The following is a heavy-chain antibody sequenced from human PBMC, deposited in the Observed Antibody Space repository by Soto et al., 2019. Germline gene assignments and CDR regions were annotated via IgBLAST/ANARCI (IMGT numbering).Heavy chain of an antibody. Sequence: PGESLKISCKGSGYSFTSYWIGWVRQMPGKGLEWMGIIYPGDSDTRYSPSFQGQVTISADKSISTAYLQWSSLKASDTAMYYCARKRRSAWYRSLAFEYWGQGTLVTVSS. V-gene: IGHV5-51*01. CDR1: GYSFTSYW. J-gene: IGHJ4*02. CDR3: ARKRRSAWYRSLAFEY. D-gene: IGHD6-19*01. CDR2: IYPGDSDT.